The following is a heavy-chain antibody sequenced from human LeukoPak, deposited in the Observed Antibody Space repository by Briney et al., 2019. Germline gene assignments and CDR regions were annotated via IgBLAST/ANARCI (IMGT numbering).Heavy chain of an antibody. CDR3: ATITMVRGVTD. D-gene: IGHD3-10*01. V-gene: IGHV4-34*01. J-gene: IGHJ4*02. CDR2: INHSGST. CDR1: GGSFSGYY. Sequence: SETLSLTCAVYGGSFSGYYWSWIRQPPGKGLEWIGEINHSGSTNYNPSLKSRVTIPVDTSKNQFSLKLSSVTAADTAVYYCATITMVRGVTDWGQGTLVTVSS.